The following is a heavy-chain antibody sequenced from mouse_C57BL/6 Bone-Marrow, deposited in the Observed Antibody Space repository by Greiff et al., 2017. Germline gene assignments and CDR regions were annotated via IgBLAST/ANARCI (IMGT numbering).Heavy chain of an antibody. V-gene: IGHV1-59*01. CDR2: IDPSASYT. J-gene: IGHJ3*01. CDR3: ARGNDYDGAWFAY. CDR1: GYTFTSYC. Sequence: QVQLQQPGAELVRPGTSVKLSCKASGYTFTSYCMHWVKQRPGQGLEWIGVIDPSASYTNYNQKFKGKSTLTVDTSSSTAYMQLSSLTSEDSAAYYCARGNDYDGAWFAYWGQGTLVTVSA. D-gene: IGHD2-4*01.